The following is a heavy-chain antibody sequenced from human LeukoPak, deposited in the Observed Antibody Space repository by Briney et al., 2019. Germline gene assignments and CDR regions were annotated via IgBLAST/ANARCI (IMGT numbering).Heavy chain of an antibody. V-gene: IGHV3-53*01. J-gene: IGHJ4*02. Sequence: GGSLRLSCAASGFTVSTNYMSWVRQTPGKGLEWVSVIYTGGNTYYADSVKGRFTVSRDNPKNTLYLQMNSLRVEDTAVYYCVGGYSRGWYGDYWGQGTLVTVSS. CDR3: VGGYSRGWYGDY. CDR2: IYTGGNT. D-gene: IGHD6-19*01. CDR1: GFTVSTNY.